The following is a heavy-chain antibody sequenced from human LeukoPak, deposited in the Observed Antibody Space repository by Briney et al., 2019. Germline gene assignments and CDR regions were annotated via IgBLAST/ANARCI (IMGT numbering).Heavy chain of an antibody. V-gene: IGHV3-7*01. CDR2: IKQDGSEK. Sequence: GGSLRLSCAASGFTFSNYWMSWVRQAPGKGLEWVANIKQDGSEKYYVDSVMGRFTISRDNAKNSLYLQMNSLRADDTAVYYCARDRPAQYYDFWSHYYYFDYWGQGTLVTVSS. CDR1: GFTFSNYW. J-gene: IGHJ4*02. D-gene: IGHD3-3*01. CDR3: ARDRPAQYYDFWSHYYYFDY.